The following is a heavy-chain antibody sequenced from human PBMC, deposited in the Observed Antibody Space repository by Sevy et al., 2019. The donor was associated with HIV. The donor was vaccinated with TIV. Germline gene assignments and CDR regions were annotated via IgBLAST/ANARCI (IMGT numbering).Heavy chain of an antibody. CDR1: GFTFSSYA. V-gene: IGHV3-30*04. D-gene: IGHD2-15*01. Sequence: GGSLRLSCAASGFTFSSYAMHWVRQAPGKGLEWVAVISYDGSNKYYADSVKGRFTISRDNSKNTLYLQMNSLRVEDTAVYYCARDRDVVVVAAYYYYYGMDVWGQGTTVTVSS. CDR2: ISYDGSNK. J-gene: IGHJ6*02. CDR3: ARDRDVVVVAAYYYYYGMDV.